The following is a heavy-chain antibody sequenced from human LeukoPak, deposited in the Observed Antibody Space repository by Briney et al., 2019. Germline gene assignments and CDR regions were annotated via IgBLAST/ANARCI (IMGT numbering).Heavy chain of an antibody. Sequence: APVKLSCKASGYTFTSYDINWVRQATGQGPEWMGWMNPNSGNTGYAQQFQGRDTMTRTTSTSTAYMELSSLRSDDTAVYYCARGWFGQLLQDYWGQGTLVTVSS. J-gene: IGHJ4*02. V-gene: IGHV1-8*01. CDR1: GYTFTSYD. D-gene: IGHD3-10*01. CDR3: ARGWFGQLLQDY. CDR2: MNPNSGNT.